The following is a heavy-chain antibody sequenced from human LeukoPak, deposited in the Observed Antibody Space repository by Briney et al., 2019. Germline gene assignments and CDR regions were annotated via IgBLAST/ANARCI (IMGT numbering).Heavy chain of an antibody. Sequence: GGSLRLSCAASGLTFSSHWMHWVRQAPGKGLVWVSRITNDGSSTTYADSVKGRFTISRDNSKNTLYLQMNSLRAEDTAVYYCAKDRVGAFDYWGQGTLVTVSS. V-gene: IGHV3-74*01. J-gene: IGHJ4*02. D-gene: IGHD1-26*01. CDR1: GLTFSSHW. CDR2: ITNDGSST. CDR3: AKDRVGAFDY.